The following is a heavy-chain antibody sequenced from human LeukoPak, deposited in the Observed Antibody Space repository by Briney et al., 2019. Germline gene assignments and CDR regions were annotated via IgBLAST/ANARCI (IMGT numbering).Heavy chain of an antibody. CDR1: GFTFSDYY. Sequence: GGSRRLSCAASGFTFSDYYMSWIRQAPGKGLEWVSYISSSASTIYYAGSVKGRFTISRHNAKNSLYLQPNSLRAEDTAVYYCARGSEYFQHWGQGTLVTVSS. V-gene: IGHV3-11*04. CDR2: ISSSASTI. CDR3: ARGSEYFQH. J-gene: IGHJ1*01.